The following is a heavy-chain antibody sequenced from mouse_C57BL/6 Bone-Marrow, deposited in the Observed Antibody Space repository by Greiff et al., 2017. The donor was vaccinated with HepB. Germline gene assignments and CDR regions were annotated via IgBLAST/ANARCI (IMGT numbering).Heavy chain of an antibody. CDR3: ARWNYI. V-gene: IGHV1-53*01. CDR1: GYTFSSYW. J-gene: IGHJ2*01. CDR2: INPSNGGN. D-gene: IGHD2-12*01. Sequence: VQLQQSGTELVKPGASVKLSCKASGYTFSSYWMHWVKQRPGQGLGWIGNINPSNGGNNYNEKFKSKATLTVDKSSSKAYMQLSSLTSYDSAVYYCARWNYIWGQGTTLTVSS.